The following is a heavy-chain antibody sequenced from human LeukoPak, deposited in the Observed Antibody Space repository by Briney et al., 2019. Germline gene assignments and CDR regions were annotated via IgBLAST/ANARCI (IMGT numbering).Heavy chain of an antibody. CDR3: ARDRVGYPKYYFDY. CDR2: VSSSSSAI. Sequence: GGYLRLYCAASGFTFSSYSMNWVRQAPGKGLEWVSYVSSSSSAIYYADSVKGRFTISRDNAKNSLYLQMNSLTDDDTAVYYCARDRVGYPKYYFDYWGQGTLVTVSS. V-gene: IGHV3-48*02. CDR1: GFTFSSYS. J-gene: IGHJ4*02. D-gene: IGHD5-12*01.